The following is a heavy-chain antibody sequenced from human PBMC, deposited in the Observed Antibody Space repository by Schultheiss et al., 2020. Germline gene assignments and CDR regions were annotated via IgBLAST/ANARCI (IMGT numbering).Heavy chain of an antibody. V-gene: IGHV4-59*01. CDR1: GGSFSGYY. CDR3: ARGPGIAAPPKNYYGMDV. J-gene: IGHJ6*02. CDR2: IYYSGST. D-gene: IGHD6-6*01. Sequence: SETLSLTCAVYGGSFSGYYWSWIRQPPGKGLEWIGYIYYSGSTNYNPSLKSRVTISVDTSKNQFSLKLSSVTAADTAVYYCARGPGIAAPPKNYYGMDVWGQGTTVTVYS.